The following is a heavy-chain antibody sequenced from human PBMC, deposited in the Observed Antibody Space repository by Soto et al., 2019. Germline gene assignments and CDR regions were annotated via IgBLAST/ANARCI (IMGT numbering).Heavy chain of an antibody. J-gene: IGHJ4*02. CDR2: ISGSGGST. CDR1: GFTFSSYA. V-gene: IGHV3-23*01. D-gene: IGHD2-15*01. CDR3: AKDRIVVVVAAILDD. Sequence: GGSLRLSCAASGFTFSSYAMSWVRQAPGKGLEWVSAISGSGGSTYYADSVKGRFTISRDNSKNTLYLQMNSLRAEDTAVYYCAKDRIVVVVAAILDDWGQGTLVTVSS.